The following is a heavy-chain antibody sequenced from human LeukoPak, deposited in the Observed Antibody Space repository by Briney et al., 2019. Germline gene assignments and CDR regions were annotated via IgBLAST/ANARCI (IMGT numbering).Heavy chain of an antibody. CDR2: ISSSSSYI. D-gene: IGHD3-3*01. V-gene: IGHV3-21*01. CDR3: AREWVSYYVFVSGSFDY. CDR1: GFTFSSYS. Sequence: GGSLRLSCAASGFTFSSYSMNWVRQAPGKGLEWVSSISSSSSYIYYADSVKGRFTISRDNAKNSLYLQMNSLRAEDAAVYYCAREWVSYYVFVSGSFDYWGQGTLVTVSS. J-gene: IGHJ4*02.